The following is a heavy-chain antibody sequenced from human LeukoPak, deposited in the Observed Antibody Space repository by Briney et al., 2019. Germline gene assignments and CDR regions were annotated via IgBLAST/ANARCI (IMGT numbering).Heavy chain of an antibody. D-gene: IGHD1-26*01. CDR2: IYPGDSDT. V-gene: IGHV5-51*01. CDR3: ARRSGSFQGDYNFDY. J-gene: IGHJ4*02. Sequence: GESLKISCKGSGYSFTNYWIAWVRQMPGEGLEWMGIIYPGDSDTRYSPSFQGQVTISADKSISTAYLQWSSLKASDTAMYYCARRSGSFQGDYNFDYWGQGGLVTVSS. CDR1: GYSFTNYW.